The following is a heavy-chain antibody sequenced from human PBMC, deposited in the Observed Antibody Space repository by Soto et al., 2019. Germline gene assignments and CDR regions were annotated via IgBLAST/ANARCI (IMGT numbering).Heavy chain of an antibody. V-gene: IGHV3-21*01. CDR2: ISSSSSYI. CDR1: GFTFSSYS. Sequence: LRLSCAASGFTFSSYSMNWVRQAPGKGLEWVLSISSSSSYIYYADSVKGRFTISRDNAKNSLYLQMNSLRAEDTAVYYCARVLDPLNVALDYWGQGTLVTVSS. CDR3: ARVLDPLNVALDY. J-gene: IGHJ4*02. D-gene: IGHD1-1*01.